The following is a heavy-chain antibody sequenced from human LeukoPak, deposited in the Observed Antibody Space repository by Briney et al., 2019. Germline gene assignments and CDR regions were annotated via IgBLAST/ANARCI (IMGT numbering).Heavy chain of an antibody. V-gene: IGHV4-4*07. CDR3: ARGMVVVVPAASSFDY. D-gene: IGHD2-2*01. CDR1: SGSISSYY. CDR2: IYTSGST. Sequence: SETLSLTCTVSSGSISSYYWSWIRQPAGKGLEWIGRIYTSGSTNYNPSLKSRVTISVDTSKNQFSLKLSSVTAADTAVYYCARGMVVVVPAASSFDYWGQGTLVTVSS. J-gene: IGHJ4*02.